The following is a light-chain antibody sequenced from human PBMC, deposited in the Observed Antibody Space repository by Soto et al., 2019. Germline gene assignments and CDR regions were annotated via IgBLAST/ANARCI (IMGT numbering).Light chain of an antibody. Sequence: EIVLTQSPGTLSMSPGERATLSCRASQSISSNYLAWYQQKPAQAPRLLIYGASSRATGIPDRFSGSGSGTDFTFTISRLEAEDFAVYYCQQYGSSPRTFGQGTKVEFK. J-gene: IGKJ1*01. CDR2: GAS. CDR1: QSISSNY. V-gene: IGKV3-20*01. CDR3: QQYGSSPRT.